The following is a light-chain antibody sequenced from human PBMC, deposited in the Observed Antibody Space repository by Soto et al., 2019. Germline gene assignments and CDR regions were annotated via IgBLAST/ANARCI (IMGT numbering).Light chain of an antibody. CDR1: QGIRND. Sequence: DIQMTQSPSSLSASVGDRVTITCRASQGIRNDLAWYQQKPGKAPERLIYAISSLQSGVPSRFXXXXXXXXXXXTISSLQPEDFATYYCLQHNSYPLTFGGGTKVEIK. CDR2: AIS. CDR3: LQHNSYPLT. J-gene: IGKJ4*01. V-gene: IGKV1-17*01.